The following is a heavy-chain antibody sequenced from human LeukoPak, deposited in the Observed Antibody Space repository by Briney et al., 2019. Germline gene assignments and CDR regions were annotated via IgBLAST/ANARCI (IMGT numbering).Heavy chain of an antibody. CDR3: ARSMVSSGWYRGNNWFDP. V-gene: IGHV3-48*03. CDR1: GFTFSSYK. D-gene: IGHD6-19*01. Sequence: GGSLRLSCAASGFTFSSYKMNWVRQAPGKGLEWVSYISSSGSTIYYADSVKGRFTISRDNAKNSLYLQMNSLRAEDTAVYYCARSMVSSGWYRGNNWFDPWGQGTLVTVSS. CDR2: ISSSGSTI. J-gene: IGHJ5*02.